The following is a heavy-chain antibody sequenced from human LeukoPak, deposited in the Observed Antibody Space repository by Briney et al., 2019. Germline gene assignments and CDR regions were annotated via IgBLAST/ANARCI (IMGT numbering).Heavy chain of an antibody. V-gene: IGHV3-30-3*01. CDR1: GFTFSSYA. J-gene: IGHJ6*02. CDR3: ARASATRPPKHTTYYYYYGMDV. Sequence: AGGSLRLSCAASGFTFSSYAMHWVRQAPGKGLEWVAVISYDGSNKYYADSVKGRFTISRDNSKNTLYLQMNSLRSEDTAVYYCARASATRPPKHTTYYYYYGMDVWGQGTTVTVSS. CDR2: ISYDGSNK. D-gene: IGHD6-6*01.